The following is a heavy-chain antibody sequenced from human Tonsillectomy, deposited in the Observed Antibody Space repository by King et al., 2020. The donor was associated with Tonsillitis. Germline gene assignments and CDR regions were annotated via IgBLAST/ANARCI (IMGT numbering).Heavy chain of an antibody. CDR1: GYSFTTYW. V-gene: IGHV5-51*01. Sequence: VQLVESGAEVKKPGNSLKISCKGSGYSFTTYWGAWVRQMPGKGLEWMGIIYPGDSDTRYSPSFQGQVTMSVDKSISTVYLQWSSLKASDTAIYYCARHRTSGSSDGIDIWGEGTMVTVSS. D-gene: IGHD1-26*01. J-gene: IGHJ3*02. CDR3: ARHRTSGSSDGIDI. CDR2: IYPGDSDT.